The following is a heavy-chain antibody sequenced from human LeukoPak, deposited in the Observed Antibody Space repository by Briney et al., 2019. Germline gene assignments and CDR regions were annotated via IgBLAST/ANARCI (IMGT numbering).Heavy chain of an antibody. CDR1: GGSISSGGYY. CDR3: ARGPPPLWFGELGGNWFAP. J-gene: IGHJ5*02. D-gene: IGHD3-10*01. Sequence: SETLSLTCTVSGGSISSGGYYWSWIRQHPGKGLEWIGYIYYSGSTYYNPSLKSRVTISVDTSKNQFSLKLSSVTAADTAVYYCARGPPPLWFGELGGNWFAPWGQETLVPVPS. CDR2: IYYSGST. V-gene: IGHV4-31*03.